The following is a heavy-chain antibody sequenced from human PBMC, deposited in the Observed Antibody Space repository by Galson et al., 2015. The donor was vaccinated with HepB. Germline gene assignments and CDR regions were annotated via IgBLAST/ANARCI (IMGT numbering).Heavy chain of an antibody. Sequence: SLRLSCAASGFTFSSYAMHWVRQAPGKGLEWVAVISYDGSNKYYADSVKGRFTISRDNSKNTLYLQMNSLRAEDTAVYYCARETVAPRGYYYYGMDVWGQGTTVTVSS. J-gene: IGHJ6*02. V-gene: IGHV3-30-3*01. CDR1: GFTFSSYA. CDR2: ISYDGSNK. D-gene: IGHD4-23*01. CDR3: ARETVAPRGYYYYGMDV.